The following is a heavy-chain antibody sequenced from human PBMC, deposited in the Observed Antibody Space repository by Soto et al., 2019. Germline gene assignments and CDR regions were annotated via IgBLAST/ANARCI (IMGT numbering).Heavy chain of an antibody. D-gene: IGHD7-27*01. CDR3: ARDHPSATGGLPYLDY. J-gene: IGHJ4*02. V-gene: IGHV3-21*01. Sequence: SVKGRFTISRDNAKNSLYLQMNSLRAEDTAVYYCARDHPSATGGLPYLDYWVQGNLVTVSS.